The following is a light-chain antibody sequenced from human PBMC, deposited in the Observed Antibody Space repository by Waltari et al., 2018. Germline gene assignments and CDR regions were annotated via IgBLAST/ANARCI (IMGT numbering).Light chain of an antibody. V-gene: IGKV1-5*03. CDR2: KAS. CDR3: QQYKTYPLT. J-gene: IGKJ4*01. Sequence: LQMTQSPSTLSASVGGRVTITCRASQSISTLLAWYQQKPGKTPKLLIYKASSLESGVPSTFSGSGSGTEFTLTISSLQPDDFATYYCQQYKTYPLTFGGGTKVEIK. CDR1: QSISTL.